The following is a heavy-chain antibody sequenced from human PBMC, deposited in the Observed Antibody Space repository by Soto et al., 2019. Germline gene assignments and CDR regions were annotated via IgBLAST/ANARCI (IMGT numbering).Heavy chain of an antibody. J-gene: IGHJ5*02. V-gene: IGHV3-73*01. Sequence: GESLKISCAASGFAFSGSAIHWVRQASGKGLEWVGRVGTKSNSYATQYSESVKGRFTISRDDSKSTAYLQLNSLKAEDTARYFCTRVCSGGTCYFDPWGQGTAVTVSS. CDR1: GFAFSGSA. CDR3: TRVCSGGTCYFDP. D-gene: IGHD2-15*01. CDR2: VGTKSNSYAT.